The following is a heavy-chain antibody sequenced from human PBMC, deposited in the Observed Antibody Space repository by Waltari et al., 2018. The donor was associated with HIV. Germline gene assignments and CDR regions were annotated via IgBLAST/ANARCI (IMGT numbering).Heavy chain of an antibody. D-gene: IGHD2-2*01. CDR3: AREKAGRFCSSTNCYGDAFDI. Sequence: QVQLQESGPGLVKPSETLSLTCTVSGGSISSYYWNWIRQPPGKGLEWIGYIYYSGSTTRNPSLNSRVTISVDRSKNQFSLKVSSVTAADTAMYYCAREKAGRFCSSTNCYGDAFDIWGQGTMVTVSS. J-gene: IGHJ3*02. CDR1: GGSISSYY. CDR2: IYYSGST. V-gene: IGHV4-59*01.